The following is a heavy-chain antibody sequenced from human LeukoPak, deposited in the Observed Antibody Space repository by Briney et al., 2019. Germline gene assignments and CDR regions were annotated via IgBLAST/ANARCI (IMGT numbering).Heavy chain of an antibody. CDR1: GGSISSSNW. Sequence: SGTLSLTCAVSGGSISSSNWWSWVRQPPGKGLEWIASIYHSGNSYYNPSLKSRIAISVDTSKNQFSLKLNSVTAADTAVYYCASNLYASGGYFAYWGQGILVTVSS. V-gene: IGHV4-4*02. CDR2: IYHSGNS. J-gene: IGHJ4*02. D-gene: IGHD3-10*01. CDR3: ASNLYASGGYFAY.